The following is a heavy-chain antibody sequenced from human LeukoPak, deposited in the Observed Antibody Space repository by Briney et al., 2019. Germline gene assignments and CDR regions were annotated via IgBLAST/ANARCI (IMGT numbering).Heavy chain of an antibody. CDR1: GYSFTSYW. D-gene: IGHD3-3*01. J-gene: IGHJ4*02. Sequence: GESLKISCKGSGYSFTSYWIGWVRQMPGKGLEWMGIIYPGDSDTRYSPSFQGQVTISADKFISTAYLQWSSLKASDTAMYYCARQTRAYYDFWSGQYYFDYWGQGTLVTVSS. CDR3: ARQTRAYYDFWSGQYYFDY. CDR2: IYPGDSDT. V-gene: IGHV5-51*01.